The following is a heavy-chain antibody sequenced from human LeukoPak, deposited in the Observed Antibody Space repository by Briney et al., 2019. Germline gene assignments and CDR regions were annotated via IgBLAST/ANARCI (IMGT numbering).Heavy chain of an antibody. V-gene: IGHV3-7*05. Sequence: PGGSLRLSCAASGFKFSNYWMSWVRQAPGKGLEWVANIKQDGSEKYYVDSVKGRFTISRDNAENSLVLQMNSLTAEDTAVYYCARAYIAVAAYNWFDPWGQGTLVTVSS. CDR2: IKQDGSEK. D-gene: IGHD6-19*01. CDR3: ARAYIAVAAYNWFDP. CDR1: GFKFSNYW. J-gene: IGHJ5*02.